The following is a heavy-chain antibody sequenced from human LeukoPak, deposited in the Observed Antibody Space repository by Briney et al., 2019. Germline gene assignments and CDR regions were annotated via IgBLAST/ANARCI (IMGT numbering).Heavy chain of an antibody. D-gene: IGHD5-18*01. CDR2: ISFDGRNK. V-gene: IGHV3-30*04. CDR3: AKEKYRGYSYGSGDY. CDR1: GFSFSAFP. Sequence: GGSLRLSCAASGFSFSAFPMHWVRQAPGKGLEWVAVISFDGRNKYFADSVKGRFTISRDNSKNTLYLQMNSLRAEDTAVYYCAKEKYRGYSYGSGDYWGQGTLVTVSS. J-gene: IGHJ4*02.